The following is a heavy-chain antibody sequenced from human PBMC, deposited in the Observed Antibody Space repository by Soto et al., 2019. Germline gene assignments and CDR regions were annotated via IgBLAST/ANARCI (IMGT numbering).Heavy chain of an antibody. V-gene: IGHV4-59*01. CDR2: IYYNGNT. CDR3: TRSILTTGAYAFDI. CDR1: GGSINSYY. Sequence: SETLSLTCTVSGGSINSYYWTWIRQPPGRGLEWIGYIYYNGNTNSHPSLKSRVTISVDTSKNQISLRLTSVTAADTAVYYCTRSILTTGAYAFDIWGQGTMVTVSS. D-gene: IGHD3-9*01. J-gene: IGHJ3*02.